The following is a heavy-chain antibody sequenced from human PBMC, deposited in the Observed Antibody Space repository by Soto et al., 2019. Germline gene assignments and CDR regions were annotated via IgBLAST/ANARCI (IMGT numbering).Heavy chain of an antibody. CDR3: AKDPRAAAGTHSDAFDI. V-gene: IGHV3-30*18. Sequence: GGSLRLSCAASGFTFSSYGMHWVRQAPGKGLEWVAVISYDGSNKYYADSVKGRFTISRDNSKNTLYLQMNSLRAEDTAVYYCAKDPRAAAGTHSDAFDIWGQGTMVTVSS. J-gene: IGHJ3*02. D-gene: IGHD6-13*01. CDR2: ISYDGSNK. CDR1: GFTFSSYG.